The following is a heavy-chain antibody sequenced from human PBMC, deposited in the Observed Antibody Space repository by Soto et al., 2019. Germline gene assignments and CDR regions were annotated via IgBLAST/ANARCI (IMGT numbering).Heavy chain of an antibody. CDR1: GYTFSNYG. V-gene: IGHV1-18*01. CDR3: ATRSRSFDY. Sequence: ASVKVSCKTSGYTFSNYGINWVRQAPGQGLEWMGWISAYNGNTNFAQKLQGRVSLTTDTSSTTAYMELRSLTSDDTAVYYCATRSRSFDYWGQGTLVTVSS. J-gene: IGHJ4*02. CDR2: ISAYNGNT.